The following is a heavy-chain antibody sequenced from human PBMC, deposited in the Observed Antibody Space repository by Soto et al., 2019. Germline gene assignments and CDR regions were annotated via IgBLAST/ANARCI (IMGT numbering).Heavy chain of an antibody. CDR1: GFTFSSYA. D-gene: IGHD1-26*01. CDR2: ISGSGGST. CDR3: AKDNGEGASSYDYYGMDV. Sequence: GRSLRLSCAASGFTFSSYAMSWVRQAPGKGLEWVSAISGSGGSTYYADSVKGRFTISRDNSKNTLYLQMNSLRAEDTAVYYRAKDNGEGASSYDYYGMDVCGQGTTVTVSS. V-gene: IGHV3-23*01. J-gene: IGHJ6*02.